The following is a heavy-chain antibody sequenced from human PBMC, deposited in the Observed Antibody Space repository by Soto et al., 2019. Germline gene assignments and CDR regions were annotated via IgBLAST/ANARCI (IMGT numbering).Heavy chain of an antibody. CDR1: GGSISSYY. CDR2: IYTSGST. J-gene: IGHJ5*02. D-gene: IGHD6-13*01. V-gene: IGHV4-4*07. CDR3: AREGPYSSSWYNWFDP. Sequence: SETLSLTCTVSGGSISSYYWSWIRQPAGKGLEWIGRIYTSGSTNYNPSLKSRVTMSVDTSKNQFSLKLSSVTAADTAVYYCAREGPYSSSWYNWFDPWGQGTLVTAPQ.